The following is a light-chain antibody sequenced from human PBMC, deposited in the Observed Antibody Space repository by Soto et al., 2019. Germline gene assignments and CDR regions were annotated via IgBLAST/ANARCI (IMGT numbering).Light chain of an antibody. Sequence: EIVFTQSPGTLSLSPGERATLSCRASQSISSSYLAWYQQKPGQAPRLLIYGASSRATGIPDGFSGSGSGTDFTLTISRLEPEDFAVYYCQQYGSSPPITFGQGTRLEIK. CDR3: QQYGSSPPIT. J-gene: IGKJ5*01. CDR1: QSISSSY. CDR2: GAS. V-gene: IGKV3-20*01.